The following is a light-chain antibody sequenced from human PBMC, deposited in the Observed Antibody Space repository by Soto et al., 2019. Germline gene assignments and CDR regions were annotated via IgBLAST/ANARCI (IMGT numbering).Light chain of an antibody. J-gene: IGLJ1*01. V-gene: IGLV2-23*02. Sequence: QSALTQPASVSGSPGHSITISCTGTSSDVGSYNLVSRYQQHPGKAPKLMIYEVSKRPSGVSNRFSGSKSGNTASLTISGLQAEDEADYYCCSYAGSSTFLYVFGTGTKVTVL. CDR2: EVS. CDR3: CSYAGSSTFLYV. CDR1: SSDVGSYNL.